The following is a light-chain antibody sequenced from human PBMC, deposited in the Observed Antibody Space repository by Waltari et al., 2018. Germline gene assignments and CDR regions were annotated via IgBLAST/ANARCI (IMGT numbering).Light chain of an antibody. J-gene: IGLJ3*02. CDR1: ASNIGTYS. CDR2: YNN. Sequence: QSVLSQPPSASGTPGQRVTISCSGSASNIGTYSVNWYQQLPVTAPKLLIFYNNQPPSGVPDRVSGSKSGTSASLAISGLQSEDEADYYCATWDDRVWVFGGGTKLTVL. V-gene: IGLV1-44*01. CDR3: ATWDDRVWV.